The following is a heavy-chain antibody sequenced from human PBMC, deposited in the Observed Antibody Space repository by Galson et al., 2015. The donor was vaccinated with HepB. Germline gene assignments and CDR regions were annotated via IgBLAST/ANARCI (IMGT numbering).Heavy chain of an antibody. CDR3: AKAARDGYSFRGVPHFDY. CDR2: VSDTGDST. V-gene: IGHV3-23*01. D-gene: IGHD5-24*01. Sequence: SLRLSCAASGFTFSSYAMNWVRQAPGKGLEWVSTVSDTGDSTYYADSVKGRFTISRDNSKNTLFLQMNSLRAEDTAVYYCAKAARDGYSFRGVPHFDYWGQGTLVTVSS. CDR1: GFTFSSYA. J-gene: IGHJ4*02.